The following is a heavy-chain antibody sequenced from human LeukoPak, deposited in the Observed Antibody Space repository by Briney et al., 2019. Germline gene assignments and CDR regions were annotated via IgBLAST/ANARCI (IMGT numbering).Heavy chain of an antibody. V-gene: IGHV3-13*04. Sequence: PGGSLRLSCAASGFAFSSYDMHWVRQATEKGLEWVSGIGSAGDTYYPASVKGRFTISRENGKKSLYLQMNSLRAGDSTVYYCARAGGSGWYAFDVWGQGTMVTVSS. D-gene: IGHD6-13*01. CDR2: IGSAGDT. CDR1: GFAFSSYD. CDR3: ARAGGSGWYAFDV. J-gene: IGHJ3*01.